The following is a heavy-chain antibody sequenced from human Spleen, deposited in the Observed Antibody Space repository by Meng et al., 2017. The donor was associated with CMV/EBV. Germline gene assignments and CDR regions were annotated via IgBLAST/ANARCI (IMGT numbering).Heavy chain of an antibody. CDR2: IRSKAYGGTT. D-gene: IGHD3-10*01. J-gene: IGHJ6*02. V-gene: IGHV3-49*03. Sequence: LSLTCTVFGYSISSAYYWGWIRQPPGKGLEWVGFIRSKAYGGTTEYAASVKGRFTISRDDSKSIAYLQMNSLKTEDTAVYYCTRGSGSPYYYYGMDVWGQGTTVTVSS. CDR3: TRGSGSPYYYYGMDV. CDR1: GYSISSAYY.